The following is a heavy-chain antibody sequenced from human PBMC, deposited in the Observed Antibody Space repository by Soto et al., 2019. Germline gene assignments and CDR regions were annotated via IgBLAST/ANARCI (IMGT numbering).Heavy chain of an antibody. V-gene: IGHV1-69*02. Sequence: QVQLVQSGAEVKKPGSSVKVSCKASGGTFSSYTIRWVRQATGQGLEGMGRIIPILGRANYAQKFQGRVTMTAAKSTSTADMELRRLRSADTAVYYCARSGIAVAANIDYWGQGTLVTVSS. D-gene: IGHD6-19*01. CDR2: IIPILGRA. CDR3: ARSGIAVAANIDY. CDR1: GGTFSSYT. J-gene: IGHJ4*02.